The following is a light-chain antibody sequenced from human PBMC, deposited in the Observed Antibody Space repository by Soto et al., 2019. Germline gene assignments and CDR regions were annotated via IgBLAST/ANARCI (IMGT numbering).Light chain of an antibody. CDR1: QSVSNNY. V-gene: IGKV3-20*01. CDR3: QQYGSSPLT. Sequence: DIVMTQSPATLSVSPGERATLSCRASQSVSNNYLAWYQQKPGQAPRLLMYGASSRATGIPDRFSGSGSGTDFTLTISRLEPEDFAVYYCQQYGSSPLTFGGGTKVDIK. J-gene: IGKJ4*01. CDR2: GAS.